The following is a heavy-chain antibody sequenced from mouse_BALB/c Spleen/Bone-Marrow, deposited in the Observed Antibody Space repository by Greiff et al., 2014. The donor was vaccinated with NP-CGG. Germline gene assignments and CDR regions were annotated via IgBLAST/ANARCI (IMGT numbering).Heavy chain of an antibody. J-gene: IGHJ3*01. Sequence: EVQLQQSGAELVKPGASVKLSCTASGFNIKDTYMHWVKQRPEQGLELIGRIDLANSNTKYDPKFQGKATITADTSSNTAYLQLSSLTSEDTAVYYCASYYYGSSYGFAYWGQGTLVTVSA. D-gene: IGHD1-1*01. CDR2: IDLANSNT. CDR3: ASYYYGSSYGFAY. V-gene: IGHV14-3*02. CDR1: GFNIKDTY.